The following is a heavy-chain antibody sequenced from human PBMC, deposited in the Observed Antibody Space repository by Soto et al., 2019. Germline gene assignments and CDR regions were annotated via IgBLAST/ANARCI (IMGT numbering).Heavy chain of an antibody. J-gene: IGHJ5*02. CDR1: GFTFSSYA. D-gene: IGHD6-6*01. CDR3: ATLWGISTYSSSSDWFDP. CDR2: ISGSGGST. Sequence: GSLRLSCAASGFTFSSYAMSWVRQAPGKGLEWVSAISGSGGSTYYADSVKGRFTISRDNSKNTLYLQMNSLRAEDTAVYYCATLWGISTYSSSSDWFDPWGQGTLVTVSS. V-gene: IGHV3-23*01.